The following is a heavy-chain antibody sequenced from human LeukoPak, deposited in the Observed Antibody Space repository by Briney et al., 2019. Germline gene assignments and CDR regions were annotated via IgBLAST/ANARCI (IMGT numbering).Heavy chain of an antibody. Sequence: GGSLRLSCAASGFTVSSNYITWVRQAPGKGLEWISYITISSTTRYYADSVKGRFIVSRDNAKNSLYLQMNSLRDEDTAVYYCARDKWLDYWGQGSLVTVSS. CDR1: GFTVSSNY. J-gene: IGHJ4*02. V-gene: IGHV3-48*02. CDR2: ITISSTTR. D-gene: IGHD5-24*01. CDR3: ARDKWLDY.